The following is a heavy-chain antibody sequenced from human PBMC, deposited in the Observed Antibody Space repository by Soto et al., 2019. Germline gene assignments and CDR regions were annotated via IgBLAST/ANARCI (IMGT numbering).Heavy chain of an antibody. D-gene: IGHD6-19*01. J-gene: IGHJ4*02. CDR1: GFTLSSRW. CDR2: IKADGSST. CDR3: ARQWLDSYYFDY. V-gene: IGHV3-74*01. Sequence: GGSLRLSCAASGFTLSSRWMHWVRQAPGKGLVWVSRIKADGSSTSYADSVKGRFTISRDNAKNTLYLQMNSLRAEDTAMYYCARQWLDSYYFDYWGQGTMVTVSS.